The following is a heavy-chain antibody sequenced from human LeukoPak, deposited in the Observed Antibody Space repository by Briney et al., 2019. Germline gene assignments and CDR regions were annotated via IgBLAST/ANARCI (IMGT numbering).Heavy chain of an antibody. CDR3: AKGAWRTFFDN. CDR1: GFTFSSYE. D-gene: IGHD1-1*01. Sequence: GGSLRLSCAASGFTFSSYEMNWVRQAPGKGLEWVSYISSSGSTIYYADSVKGRFTISRDNSRNTLYLQIYSLRADDTAVYYCAKGAWRTFFDNWGQGALVTVSS. J-gene: IGHJ4*02. CDR2: ISSSGSTI. V-gene: IGHV3-48*03.